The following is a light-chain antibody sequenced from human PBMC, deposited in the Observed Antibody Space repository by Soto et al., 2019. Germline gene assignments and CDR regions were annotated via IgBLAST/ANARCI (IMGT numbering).Light chain of an antibody. V-gene: IGKV3D-20*01. CDR1: QSVSSSY. CDR2: DAS. CDR3: QQYGSSPRHNT. J-gene: IGKJ2*01. Sequence: EIVLTQSPATLSLSPGERATLSCGASQSVSSSYLAWYRQKPGLAPRLLIYDASSRATGIPDRFSGSGSGTDFTLTITRREPEDFALYYCQQYGSSPRHNTFGQGTKLEIK.